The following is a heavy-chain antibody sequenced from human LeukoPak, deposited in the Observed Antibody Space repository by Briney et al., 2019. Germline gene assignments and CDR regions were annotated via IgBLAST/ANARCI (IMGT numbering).Heavy chain of an antibody. CDR3: ARQYYDYVWGSYRTYYYMDV. V-gene: IGHV4-39*01. J-gene: IGHJ6*03. CDR1: GGSISSSSYY. D-gene: IGHD3-16*02. Sequence: SETLSLTCTVSGGSISSSSYYWGWIRQPPGKGLEWIGSIYYSGSTYYNPSLKSRVTISVDTSKNQFSLKLSSVTAADTAVYYCARQYYDYVWGSYRTYYYMDVWGKGTMVTISS. CDR2: IYYSGST.